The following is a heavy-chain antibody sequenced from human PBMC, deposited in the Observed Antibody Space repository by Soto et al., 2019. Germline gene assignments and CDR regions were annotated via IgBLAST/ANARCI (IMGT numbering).Heavy chain of an antibody. Sequence: SETLSLTCTVSGGSISSYYWSWIRQPPGKGLEWIGYIYYSGSTNYNPSLKSRVTISVDTSKNQFSLKLSSVTAADTAVYYCARLLFDAGAGYCSGGSCYYFDYWGQGTLVTVSS. CDR1: GGSISSYY. CDR3: ARLLFDAGAGYCSGGSCYYFDY. V-gene: IGHV4-59*08. J-gene: IGHJ4*02. CDR2: IYYSGST. D-gene: IGHD2-15*01.